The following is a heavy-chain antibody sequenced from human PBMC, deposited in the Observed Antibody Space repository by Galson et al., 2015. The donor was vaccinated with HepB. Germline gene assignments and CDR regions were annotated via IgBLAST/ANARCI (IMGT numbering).Heavy chain of an antibody. Sequence: SLRLSCATSGFTFSSYWMHWVRQAPGKGLVWVSHINSDGSSTTYADSVKGRFTMSRDNAKNRLYLQMNSLRAEDTAVYYCARVVGSSWLINYWGQGTLVTVSS. CDR2: INSDGSST. D-gene: IGHD6-13*01. J-gene: IGHJ4*02. V-gene: IGHV3-74*01. CDR1: GFTFSSYW. CDR3: ARVVGSSWLINY.